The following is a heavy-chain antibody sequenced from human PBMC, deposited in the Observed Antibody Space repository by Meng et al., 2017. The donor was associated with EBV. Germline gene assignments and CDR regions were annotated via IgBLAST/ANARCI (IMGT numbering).Heavy chain of an antibody. CDR3: VRGPPVGVPGPGDY. Sequence: QVQLVQAGAEVKNPGASVKVSCKASGYAFTSDILRWVRKAPGQRLEWMGWINVGVGYTKYSQKFQGRVTISSDTSATTGYMELSSLRSEDTAVYYCVRGPPVGVPGPGDYWGQGTLVTASS. V-gene: IGHV1-3*01. J-gene: IGHJ4*02. CDR2: INVGVGYT. CDR1: GYAFTSDI. D-gene: IGHD2-21*01.